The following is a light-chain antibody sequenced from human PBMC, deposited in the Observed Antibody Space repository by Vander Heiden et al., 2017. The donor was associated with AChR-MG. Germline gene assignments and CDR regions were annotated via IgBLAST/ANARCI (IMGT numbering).Light chain of an antibody. J-gene: IGLJ1*01. V-gene: IGLV2-14*03. CDR2: DVS. CDR1: SSAVGGHNY. CDR3: SSYTSSSTYYV. Sequence: QSALTQPASVSGSPGQSITISCTETSSAVGGHNYVAWYQQHPGKTPKVMIYDVSNRPSGVSNRFSGSKSGNTASLTISGLQAEDEADYYCSSYTSSSTYYVFGTGTKVTVL.